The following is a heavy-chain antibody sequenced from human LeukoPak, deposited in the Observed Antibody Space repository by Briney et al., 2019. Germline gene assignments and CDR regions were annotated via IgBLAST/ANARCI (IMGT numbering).Heavy chain of an antibody. V-gene: IGHV4-34*01. Sequence: SETLSLTCAVYGGSFSGYYWSWIRQPPGKGLEWIGEINHSGGTNYNPSLKSRVTISVDTSKNQFSLKLSSVTAADTAVYYCARVTNDFWSGYDYWGQGTLVTVSS. CDR3: ARVTNDFWSGYDY. D-gene: IGHD3-3*01. CDR1: GGSFSGYY. J-gene: IGHJ4*02. CDR2: INHSGGT.